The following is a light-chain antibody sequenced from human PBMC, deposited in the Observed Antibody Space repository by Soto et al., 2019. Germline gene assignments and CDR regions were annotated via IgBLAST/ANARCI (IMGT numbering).Light chain of an antibody. V-gene: IGKV3-20*01. CDR1: QSVGSDH. Sequence: EIVLTQSPGTLSLSPGARATLSCSASQSVGSDHLAWYQQKPGQAPRLLLYGASNRASGSPDRFSGSGSRTDFTLAISRLEPEDFAVDSCQQYGSSPYTFGQGTQLEI. J-gene: IGKJ2*01. CDR2: GAS. CDR3: QQYGSSPYT.